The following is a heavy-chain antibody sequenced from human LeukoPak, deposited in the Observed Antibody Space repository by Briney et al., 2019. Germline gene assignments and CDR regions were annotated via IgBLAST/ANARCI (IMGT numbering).Heavy chain of an antibody. V-gene: IGHV4-61*02. D-gene: IGHD2-8*01. J-gene: IGHJ5*02. CDR1: GASISSGGYF. CDR2: IETSGST. CDR3: ARALCINGICEWFDP. Sequence: PSQTLSLTCTVSGASISSGGYFWSWIRQPAGKGVEWIGRIETSGSTNYNPSLKSRVTISVDTSKNQFSLKLRSVTAADTAVYYSARALCINGICEWFDPSGQGTLVTVSS.